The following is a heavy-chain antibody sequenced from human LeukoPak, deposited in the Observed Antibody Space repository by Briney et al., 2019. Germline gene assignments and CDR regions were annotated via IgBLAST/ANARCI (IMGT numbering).Heavy chain of an antibody. V-gene: IGHV1-24*01. D-gene: IGHD6-13*01. J-gene: IGHJ5*02. CDR3: ATVLRGAAAGYDTNGWFDP. CDR2: FDPEDGET. Sequence: ASVKVSCKVSGYTLTELSMHWVRQAPGKGLEWMGGFDPEDGETIYAQKFQGRVTMTEDTSTDTAYMGLSSLRSEDTAVYYCATVLRGAAAGYDTNGWFDPWGQGTLVTVSS. CDR1: GYTLTELS.